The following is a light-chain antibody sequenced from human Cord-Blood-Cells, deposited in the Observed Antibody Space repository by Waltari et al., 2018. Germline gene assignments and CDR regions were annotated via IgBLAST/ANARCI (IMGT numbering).Light chain of an antibody. Sequence: SALTQHASVSGFPGLSIIIYCTGTSSEVGGYNYVSWYQQHPGKAPKLMIYDVSKRPSGVSNRFSGSKSGNTASLTISGLQAEDEADYYCSSYTSSSTWVFGGGTKLTVL. J-gene: IGLJ3*02. CDR1: SSEVGGYNY. CDR2: DVS. V-gene: IGLV2-14*01. CDR3: SSYTSSSTWV.